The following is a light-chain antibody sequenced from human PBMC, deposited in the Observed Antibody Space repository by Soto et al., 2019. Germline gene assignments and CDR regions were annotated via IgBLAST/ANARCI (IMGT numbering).Light chain of an antibody. CDR2: EVS. V-gene: IGLV2-8*01. CDR3: FIYYGGAVI. J-gene: IGLJ2*01. CDR1: SSDVGGYNY. Sequence: QSALTQPPSASGSPGQSVTISCTGTSSDVGGYNYVSWYQQHPGKAPKLMIYEVSKRPAGVPDRFSGSKSGNTSSLTVSGLQAEDEADYYCFIYYGGAVIFGGGTKLTVL.